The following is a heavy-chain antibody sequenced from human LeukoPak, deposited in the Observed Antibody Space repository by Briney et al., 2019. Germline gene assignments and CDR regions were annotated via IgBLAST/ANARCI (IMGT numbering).Heavy chain of an antibody. D-gene: IGHD3-22*01. CDR2: IDPRDSYT. CDR1: GYSFSSYW. J-gene: IGHJ4*02. CDR3: ARLESSGYYVY. Sequence: GESLKISCKGLGYSFSSYWSAWVRQRPGKGLEWMGRIDPRDSYTKYSPSFQGHVSISADKSISTAYLQWSSLKASDTATYYCARLESSGYYVYWGQGTLVTVSS. V-gene: IGHV5-10-1*01.